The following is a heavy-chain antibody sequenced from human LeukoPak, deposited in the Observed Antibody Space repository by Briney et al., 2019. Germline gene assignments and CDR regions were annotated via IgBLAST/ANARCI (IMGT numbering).Heavy chain of an antibody. CDR2: ISGSGGST. Sequence: PGGSLRLSCAASGFTFSSYAMSWVCQAPGKGLEWVSDISGSGGSTYYADSVKGRFTISRDNSKNTLYLQMNSLRAEDTAVYYCAKLPRIASDIWGQGTMVTVSS. CDR1: GFTFSSYA. V-gene: IGHV3-23*01. CDR3: AKLPRIASDI. J-gene: IGHJ3*02.